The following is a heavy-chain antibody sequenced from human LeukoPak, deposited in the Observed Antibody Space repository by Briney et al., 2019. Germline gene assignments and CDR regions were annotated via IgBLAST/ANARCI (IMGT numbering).Heavy chain of an antibody. CDR2: ISSSSSTI. D-gene: IGHD1-26*01. CDR1: GFTFSSYS. V-gene: IGHV3-48*01. J-gene: IGHJ4*02. CDR3: ARDGQWELKEG. Sequence: GGSLRLSCAASGFTFSSYSMNWVRQTPGKGLEWVSYISSSSSTIYYADSVKGRFTISRDNAKNSLYLQMNSLRAEDTAVYYCARDGQWELKEGWGQGTLVTVSS.